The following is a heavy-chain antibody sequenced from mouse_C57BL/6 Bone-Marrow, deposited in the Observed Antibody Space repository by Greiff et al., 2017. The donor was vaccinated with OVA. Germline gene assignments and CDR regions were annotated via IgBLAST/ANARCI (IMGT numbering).Heavy chain of an antibody. CDR2: IYPRSGNT. D-gene: IGHD1-1*01. Sequence: VQLQQSGAELARPGASVKLSCKASGYTFTSYGISWVKQRTGQGLEWIGEIYPRSGNTYYNEKFKGKATLTADKSSSTAYMELRSLTSEDSAVYFCARSPLYYYGNGYWGQGTTLTVSS. V-gene: IGHV1-81*01. CDR3: ARSPLYYYGNGY. J-gene: IGHJ2*01. CDR1: GYTFTSYG.